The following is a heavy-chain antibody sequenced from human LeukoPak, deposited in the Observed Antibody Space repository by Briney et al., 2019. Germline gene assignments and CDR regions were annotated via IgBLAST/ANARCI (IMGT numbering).Heavy chain of an antibody. J-gene: IGHJ3*02. V-gene: IGHV3-30*18. CDR3: AKISLYYYDSSSAFDI. CDR2: ISYDGSNK. D-gene: IGHD3-22*01. CDR1: GFTFSSYG. Sequence: AGGSLILSCAASGFTFSSYGMHWVRQAPGKGLEWVAVISYDGSNKYYADSVKGRFTISRDNSKNTLYLQMNSLRAGDTAVYYCAKISLYYYDSSSAFDIWGQGTVVTVSS.